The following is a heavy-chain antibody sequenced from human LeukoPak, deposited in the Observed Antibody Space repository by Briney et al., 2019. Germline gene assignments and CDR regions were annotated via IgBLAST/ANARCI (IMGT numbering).Heavy chain of an antibody. V-gene: IGHV4-59*08. D-gene: IGHD1-14*01. CDR1: GGSISGYY. J-gene: IGHJ3*02. CDR3: ARDISGGSHAFDI. CDR2: IDYSGSAA. Sequence: SETLSLTCTVSGGSISGYYWSWIRQPPGKGLEWVGSIDYSGSAANYNPSLESRVMTSVETSKNQFSLQVNSVTAADTAVYYCARDISGGSHAFDIWGQGTMVTVS.